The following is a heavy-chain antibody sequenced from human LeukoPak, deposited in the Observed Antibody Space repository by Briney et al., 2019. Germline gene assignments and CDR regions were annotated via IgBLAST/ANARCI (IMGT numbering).Heavy chain of an antibody. CDR2: IYPGDSNT. CDR1: GYSFSNCW. CDR3: ARHLAYGGSDYYFDY. J-gene: IGHJ4*02. D-gene: IGHD1-26*01. Sequence: GESLKISCKISGYSFSNCWIGWVRQMPGKGLEWMGIIYPGDSNTRYSPSFQGQVTISADKSISTAYLQWSSLKASDTAMYYCARHLAYGGSDYYFDYWGQGTLVTVSS. V-gene: IGHV5-51*01.